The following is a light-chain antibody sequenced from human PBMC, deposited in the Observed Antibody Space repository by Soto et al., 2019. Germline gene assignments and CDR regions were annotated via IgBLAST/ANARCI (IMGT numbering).Light chain of an antibody. CDR2: EVN. CDR1: SSDIGGYNF. J-gene: IGLJ3*02. Sequence: QSALTQPASVSGSPGQSITISCTGTSSDIGGYNFVSWYQQHPGKVPKLIIYEVNNRPSGLSNRFSGSKSGNTASLTISGLQAEDEADYYCTSYTASSTWVFGGGTKVTVL. CDR3: TSYTASSTWV. V-gene: IGLV2-14*01.